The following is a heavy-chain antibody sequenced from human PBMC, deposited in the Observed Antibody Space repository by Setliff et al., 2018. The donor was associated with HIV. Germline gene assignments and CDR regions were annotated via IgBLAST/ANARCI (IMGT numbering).Heavy chain of an antibody. J-gene: IGHJ5*01. D-gene: IGHD6-19*01. V-gene: IGHV3-21*01. CDR3: ARDGYNSGWFDY. Sequence: GGSLRLSCAASGFTFSSFTMNWVRQAPGKGLEWVSSISSSSSYIYYADSMKGRFTVSRDNAKNSLYLQMNSLTAEDTAVYYCARDGYNSGWFDYWGQGTLVTVSS. CDR1: GFTFSSFT. CDR2: ISSSSSYI.